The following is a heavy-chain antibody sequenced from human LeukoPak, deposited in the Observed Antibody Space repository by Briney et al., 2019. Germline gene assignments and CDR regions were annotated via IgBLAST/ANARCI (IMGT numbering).Heavy chain of an antibody. Sequence: GGSLRLSRAASGFTFNTYALHWVRQAPGKGLEWVGFIRSKAYGGTTEYAASVKGRFTISRDDSKSIAYLQMNSLKTEDTAVYYCTRAPYCSSTSCLDYWGQGTLVTVSS. V-gene: IGHV3-49*04. D-gene: IGHD2-2*01. CDR2: IRSKAYGGTT. CDR3: TRAPYCSSTSCLDY. CDR1: GFTFNTYA. J-gene: IGHJ4*02.